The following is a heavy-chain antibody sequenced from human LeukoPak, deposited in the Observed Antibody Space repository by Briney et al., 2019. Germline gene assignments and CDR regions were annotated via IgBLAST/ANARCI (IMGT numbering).Heavy chain of an antibody. Sequence: PSETLSLTCTVSGGSISSGSYYWSWIRQPAGKGLEWIGRIYTSGSTNYNPSLKSRVIISVDTSKNQYSLKLSSVTAADTAVYYCARDSYSSSSFDYWGQGTLVTVSS. V-gene: IGHV4-61*02. CDR2: IYTSGST. CDR3: ARDSYSSSSFDY. CDR1: GGSISSGSYY. D-gene: IGHD6-6*01. J-gene: IGHJ4*02.